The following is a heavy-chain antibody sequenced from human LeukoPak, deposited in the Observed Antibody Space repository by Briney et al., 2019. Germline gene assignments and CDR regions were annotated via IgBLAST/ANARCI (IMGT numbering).Heavy chain of an antibody. J-gene: IGHJ6*03. D-gene: IGHD2-2*01. CDR2: FYSGGMT. CDR3: YARPVLPAAFLPSGNYMDV. Sequence: GGSLRLSCAASGLNVTYNYMSWVRQAPGKGLEWLSVFYSGGMTYYADSVKGRFIISRDNSKNTLYLQMNRPRAEDTAVYYCYARPVLPAAFLPSGNYMDVWGKGTTVTVSS. CDR1: GLNVTYNY. V-gene: IGHV3-53*01.